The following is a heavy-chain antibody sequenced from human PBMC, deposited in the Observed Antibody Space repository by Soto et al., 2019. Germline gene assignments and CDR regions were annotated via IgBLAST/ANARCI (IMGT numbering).Heavy chain of an antibody. CDR3: ARMGDVPYYFYGMDV. D-gene: IGHD3-16*01. V-gene: IGHV1-18*01. Sequence: QVQLVQSGAEVKKPGASVKVSCKASGYTFSSSGISWVRQAPGQGLEWMGWINGYNGNTNYTQKMQGRITMTPDTPTSTAYMELRSLRSDDTAVYYCARMGDVPYYFYGMDVWGQGTTVSVSS. CDR1: GYTFSSSG. CDR2: INGYNGNT. J-gene: IGHJ6*02.